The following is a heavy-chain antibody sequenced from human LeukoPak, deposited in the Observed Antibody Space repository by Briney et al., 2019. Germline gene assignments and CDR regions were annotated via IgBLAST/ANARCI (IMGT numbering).Heavy chain of an antibody. Sequence: ASVKVSCKASGYTFTSYAMHWVRQAPGQRLEWMGWINAGNGNTKYSQEFQGRVTITRDTSASTAYMELSSLRSEDMAVYYCARSKGLNYYDSSGYYLIDYYFDYWGQGTLVTVSS. CDR2: INAGNGNT. CDR3: ARSKGLNYYDSSGYYLIDYYFDY. J-gene: IGHJ4*02. D-gene: IGHD3-22*01. CDR1: GYTFTSYA. V-gene: IGHV1-3*03.